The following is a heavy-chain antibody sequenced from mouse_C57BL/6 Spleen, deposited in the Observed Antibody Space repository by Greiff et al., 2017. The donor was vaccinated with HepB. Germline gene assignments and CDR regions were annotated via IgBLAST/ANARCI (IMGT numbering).Heavy chain of an antibody. J-gene: IGHJ3*01. CDR1: GYTFTSYW. CDR3: ARPDDYDGGRLAY. D-gene: IGHD2-4*01. V-gene: IGHV1-55*01. Sequence: QVQLQQPGAELVKPGASVKMSCKASGYTFTSYWITWVKQRPGQGLEWIGDIYPGSGSTNYNEKFKSKATLTVDTSSSTAYMQLSSLTSEDSAVSYLARPDDYDGGRLAYWGQGTLVTVSA. CDR2: IYPGSGST.